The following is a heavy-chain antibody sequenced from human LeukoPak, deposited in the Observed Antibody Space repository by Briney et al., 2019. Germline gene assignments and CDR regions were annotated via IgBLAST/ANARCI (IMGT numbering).Heavy chain of an antibody. J-gene: IGHJ6*02. D-gene: IGHD2-15*01. Sequence: GGSLRLSCAASGFTFSSYGMHWVRQAPGKGLEWVAVIWYDGSNKYYADSVKGRFTISRDNSKNTLYLQMNSLRAEDTAVYYCARVSCSGGSCYGYYYYGMDVWGQGTTVIVSS. CDR1: GFTFSSYG. CDR2: IWYDGSNK. CDR3: ARVSCSGGSCYGYYYYGMDV. V-gene: IGHV3-33*01.